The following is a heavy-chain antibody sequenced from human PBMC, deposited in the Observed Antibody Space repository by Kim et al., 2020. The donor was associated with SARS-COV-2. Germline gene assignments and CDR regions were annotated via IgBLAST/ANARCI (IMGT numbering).Heavy chain of an antibody. D-gene: IGHD2-2*01. J-gene: IGHJ6*03. Sequence: SVKVSCKASGGTFSSYAISWVRQAPGQGLEWMGRIIPILGIANYAQKFQGRVTITADKSTSTAYMELSSLRSEDTAVYYCAREREDIVVVPAASSGGYYYYYMDVWGKGTTVTVAS. CDR2: IIPILGIA. CDR1: GGTFSSYA. CDR3: AREREDIVVVPAASSGGYYYYYMDV. V-gene: IGHV1-69*04.